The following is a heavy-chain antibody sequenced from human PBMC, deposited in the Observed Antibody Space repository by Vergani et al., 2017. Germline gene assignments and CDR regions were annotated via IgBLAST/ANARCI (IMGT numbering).Heavy chain of an antibody. V-gene: IGHV3-33*03. CDR2: IWHDGSNE. CDR3: AKHFRGWGIDY. CDR1: GFIFSDYV. Sequence: QVQLVESGGGVVQPGKSLSLSCEASGFIFSDYVMHWVRQAPGKGLEWVAGIWHDGSNEKYVDSVQGRFTLSRDFSKNTLYLQMNSLRTDDTATYYCAKHFRGWGIDYWGQGTQVIVSS. D-gene: IGHD3-16*01. J-gene: IGHJ4*02.